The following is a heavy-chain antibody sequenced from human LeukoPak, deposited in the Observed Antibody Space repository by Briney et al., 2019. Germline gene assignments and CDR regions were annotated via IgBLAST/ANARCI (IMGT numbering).Heavy chain of an antibody. CDR1: GYTFTSYY. V-gene: IGHV1-2*02. D-gene: IGHD3-22*01. Sequence: ASVKVPCKASGYTFTSYYMHWVRQAPGQGLEWMGWINPNSGGTDYAQKFQGRVTMTRDTSISTAYMELSRLRSDDTAVYYCARDHYDSRRGVDHWGQGTLVTVSS. CDR2: INPNSGGT. J-gene: IGHJ4*02. CDR3: ARDHYDSRRGVDH.